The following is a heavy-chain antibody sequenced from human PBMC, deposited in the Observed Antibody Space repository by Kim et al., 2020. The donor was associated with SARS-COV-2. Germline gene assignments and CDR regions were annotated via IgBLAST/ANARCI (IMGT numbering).Heavy chain of an antibody. CDR3: ARGHQGFDP. CDR2: IGTVGDI. CDR1: GFTFSTYD. V-gene: IGHV3-13*01. J-gene: IGHJ5*02. Sequence: GGSLRLSCAASGFTFSTYDMHWVRQGTGKGLEWVSGIGTVGDIYYADSVKGRFTTSRENAKNSLYLQMNSLRAGDTAVYYCARGHQGFDPWGQGTLVTVSS.